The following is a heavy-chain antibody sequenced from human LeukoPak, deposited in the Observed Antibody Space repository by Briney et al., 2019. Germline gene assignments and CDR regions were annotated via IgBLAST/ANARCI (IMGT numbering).Heavy chain of an antibody. D-gene: IGHD3-3*01. Sequence: GRSLRLSCAASGFTFDDYAMHWVRQAPGKGLEWVSGISWNSGSIGYADSVKGRFTISRDNAKNSLYLQMNSLRAEDTAVYYCARVYDGYYDFWSGYYFDYWGQGTLVTVSS. V-gene: IGHV3-9*01. J-gene: IGHJ4*02. CDR2: ISWNSGSI. CDR1: GFTFDDYA. CDR3: ARVYDGYYDFWSGYYFDY.